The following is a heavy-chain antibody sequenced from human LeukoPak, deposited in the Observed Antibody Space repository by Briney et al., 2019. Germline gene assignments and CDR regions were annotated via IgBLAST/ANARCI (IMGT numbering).Heavy chain of an antibody. V-gene: IGHV4-59*01. D-gene: IGHD3-3*01. CDR3: ARGDYDFWSGPKRYNYYYMDV. Sequence: SETLSLTCTVSGGSISSYYWSWIRQPPGKGLEWIGYIYYSGSTNYNPSLKSRVTISVDTSKNQFSLKLSSVTAADTAVYYCARGDYDFWSGPKRYNYYYMDVWGKGTTVTVSS. CDR2: IYYSGST. J-gene: IGHJ6*03. CDR1: GGSISSYY.